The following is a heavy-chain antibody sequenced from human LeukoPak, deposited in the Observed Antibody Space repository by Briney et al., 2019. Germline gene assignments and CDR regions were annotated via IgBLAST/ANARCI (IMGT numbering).Heavy chain of an antibody. V-gene: IGHV3-23*01. J-gene: IGHJ4*02. CDR2: ISGSGGST. Sequence: GGSLRLSCAASGFTLSSYALSWVRQAPGKGLEWVSAISGSGGSTYYADSVKGRFTISRDNSKNTLCLQMNSLRAEDTAVYYCAKATYYDFWSGYYSFDYWGQGTLVTVSS. D-gene: IGHD3-3*01. CDR1: GFTLSSYA. CDR3: AKATYYDFWSGYYSFDY.